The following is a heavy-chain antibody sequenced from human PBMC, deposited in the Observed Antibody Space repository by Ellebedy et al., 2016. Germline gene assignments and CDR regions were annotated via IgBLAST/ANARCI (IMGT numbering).Heavy chain of an antibody. CDR1: GFTFSNYA. CDR2: VIYDGTKK. J-gene: IGHJ4*02. Sequence: GESLKISXAASGFTFSNYAMTWVRQAPGKGLEWVALVIYDGTKKYYADSVKGRFTISRDDSTNTLYLQMNSLKPEDTALYYCARAPRGGYYDYWGQGTLVTVSS. D-gene: IGHD3-22*01. V-gene: IGHV3-30-3*01. CDR3: ARAPRGGYYDY.